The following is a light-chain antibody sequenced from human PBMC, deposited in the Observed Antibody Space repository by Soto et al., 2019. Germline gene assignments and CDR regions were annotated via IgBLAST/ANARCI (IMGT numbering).Light chain of an antibody. J-gene: IGKJ4*01. V-gene: IGKV3-20*01. CDR3: QQYVSIPLT. Sequence: EIVLTQSPGTLSLSPGERATLSCRASQSVGTYLAWYQQKPGLAPSLLIYGASSSATGIPDRFSGSGSGTDFTLTIIRLEPEDFAVYHCQQYVSIPLTFGGGTKVDI. CDR2: GAS. CDR1: QSVGTY.